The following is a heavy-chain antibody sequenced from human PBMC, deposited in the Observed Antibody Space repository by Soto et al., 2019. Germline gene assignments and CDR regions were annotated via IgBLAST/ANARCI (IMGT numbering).Heavy chain of an antibody. D-gene: IGHD4-17*01. CDR1: GYTFTTYG. Sequence: QIHLVQSGGEVKKPGASVKVSCKTSGYTFTTYGISWVRQAPGQGLEWMGWITPFNENTNYAQNLQGRVTMTTDTSTNTAYLELRSLTSDDTAVYYSARTDKGDYVPPLDNWGQGTLVTVSS. J-gene: IGHJ4*02. CDR3: ARTDKGDYVPPLDN. V-gene: IGHV1-18*01. CDR2: ITPFNENT.